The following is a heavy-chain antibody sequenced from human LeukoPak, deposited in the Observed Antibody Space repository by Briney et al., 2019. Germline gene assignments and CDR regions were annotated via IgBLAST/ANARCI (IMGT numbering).Heavy chain of an antibody. CDR2: ISSSSSYI. CDR1: GSTFSSYS. CDR3: AREPNLDSSGFDY. Sequence: GGSLRLSCAASGSTFSSYSMNWVRQAPGKGLEWVPSISSSSSYIYYADSVKGRFTTSRDNAKNSLYLQMNSLRAEDTAVYYCAREPNLDSSGFDYWGQGTLVTVSS. D-gene: IGHD3-22*01. J-gene: IGHJ4*02. V-gene: IGHV3-21*01.